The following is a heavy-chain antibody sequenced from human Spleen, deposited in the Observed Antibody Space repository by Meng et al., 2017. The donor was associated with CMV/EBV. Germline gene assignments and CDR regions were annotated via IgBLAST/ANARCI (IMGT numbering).Heavy chain of an antibody. CDR2: VSASGATT. D-gene: IGHD2-15*01. CDR1: GFTFITYS. Sequence: GGSLRLSCAASGFTFITYSMNWVRQAPGKGLEWVSSVSASGATTYYADSVKGRFTISRDNSKNTLYLQMSGLRAEDTAEYYCVKEDYRDLGYCRGSSCDPLRWGRGTLVTVSS. J-gene: IGHJ4*02. V-gene: IGHV3-23*01. CDR3: VKEDYRDLGYCRGSSCDPLR.